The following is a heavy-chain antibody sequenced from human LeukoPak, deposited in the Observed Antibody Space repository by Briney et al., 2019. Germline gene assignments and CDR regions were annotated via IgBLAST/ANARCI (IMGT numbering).Heavy chain of an antibody. Sequence: GGSLRLSCAASGFTFSRYWMSWVRQAPGKGLEWVAKIKQDGSEKYYVDSVKGRFTISKDNAKNSLYLQMNSLRAEDTAVYYCARDNYWGQGTLVTVSS. CDR2: IKQDGSEK. CDR3: ARDNY. V-gene: IGHV3-7*05. J-gene: IGHJ4*02. CDR1: GFTFSRYW.